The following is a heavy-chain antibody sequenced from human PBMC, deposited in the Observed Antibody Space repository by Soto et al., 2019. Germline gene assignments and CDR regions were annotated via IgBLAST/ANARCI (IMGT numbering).Heavy chain of an antibody. D-gene: IGHD7-27*01. Sequence: EVQLLESGGGLVQPGGSLRLSCAASGFTFSSYALSWARQAPGKGLEWVSGISGSGGSTYYAESVKGRFTISRDDSKNTLYLQMNSLRAEDTAVYYCALGWYFDLWGRGTLVSVSS. V-gene: IGHV3-23*01. J-gene: IGHJ2*01. CDR1: GFTFSSYA. CDR2: ISGSGGST. CDR3: ALGWYFDL.